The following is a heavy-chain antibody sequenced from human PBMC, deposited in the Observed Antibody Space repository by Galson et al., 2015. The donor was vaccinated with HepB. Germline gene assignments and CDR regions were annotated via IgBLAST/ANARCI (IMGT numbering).Heavy chain of an antibody. D-gene: IGHD3-22*01. CDR3: ARDMMERYYDSSEGAD. Sequence: SLRLSCAASGFTFSSYAMHWVRQAPGKGLEWVAVISYDGSNKYYADSVKGRFTISRDNSKNTLYLQMNSLRAEDTAVYYCARDMMERYYDSSEGADWGQGTLVTVSS. CDR1: GFTFSSYA. V-gene: IGHV3-30-3*01. J-gene: IGHJ4*02. CDR2: ISYDGSNK.